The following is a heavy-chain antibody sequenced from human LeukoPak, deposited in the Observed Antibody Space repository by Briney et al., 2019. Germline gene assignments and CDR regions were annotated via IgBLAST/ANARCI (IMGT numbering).Heavy chain of an antibody. CDR2: IYYSGST. CDR3: ARVKQKMAYGMDV. D-gene: IGHD2-8*01. Sequence: PSETLSLTCTVSGDSISSYYWSWIRQPPGKALEWIGYIYYSGSTNYNPSLKSRVTMSVDTSKNQFSLRLSSLTAADTAVYYCARVKQKMAYGMDVWGQGTTVTVSS. J-gene: IGHJ6*02. V-gene: IGHV4-59*01. CDR1: GDSISSYY.